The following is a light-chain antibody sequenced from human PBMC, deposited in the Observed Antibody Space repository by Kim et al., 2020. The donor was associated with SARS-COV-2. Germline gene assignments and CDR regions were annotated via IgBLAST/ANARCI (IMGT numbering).Light chain of an antibody. CDR2: SAS. Sequence: DIQMTQSPSSLSASVGDIVTITCRASQSVGTYLNWYQHKPGKAPNLLIYSASTLQSGVPSRFSGGGSGTEFTLTISSLQREDFATYYCQQTYSSLTVTFGQGTRLEIK. V-gene: IGKV1-39*01. CDR3: QQTYSSLTVT. J-gene: IGKJ5*01. CDR1: QSVGTY.